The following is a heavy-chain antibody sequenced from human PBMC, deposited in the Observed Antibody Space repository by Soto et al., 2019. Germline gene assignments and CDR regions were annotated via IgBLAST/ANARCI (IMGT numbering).Heavy chain of an antibody. D-gene: IGHD3-22*01. CDR2: INPSGGST. CDR1: GYTFTSYY. J-gene: IGHJ4*02. CDR3: AREPYDGSGYYTTLQAPYFDY. Sequence: ASVKVSCKASGYTFTSYYMHWVRQAPGQGLEWMGIINPSGGSTSYAQKFQGRVTMTRDTSTSTVYMELSSLRSEDTAVYYCAREPYDGSGYYTTLQAPYFDYWGQGTLVTVSS. V-gene: IGHV1-46*01.